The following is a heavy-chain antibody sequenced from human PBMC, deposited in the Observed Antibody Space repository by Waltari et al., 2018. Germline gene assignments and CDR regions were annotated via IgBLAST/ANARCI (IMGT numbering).Heavy chain of an antibody. D-gene: IGHD3-22*01. CDR3: ARGLYYDSSGYYLGAFDI. CDR2: IWYDGSNK. V-gene: IGHV3-33*01. Sequence: QVQLVQSGAEVKKPGASVKVSCKASGHTFPGYYMTWVRQAPGKGLGWGAVIWYDGSNKYYADSVKGRFTISRDNSKNTLYLQMNSLRAEDTAVYYCARGLYYDSSGYYLGAFDIWGQGTMVTVSS. J-gene: IGHJ3*02. CDR1: GHTFPGYY.